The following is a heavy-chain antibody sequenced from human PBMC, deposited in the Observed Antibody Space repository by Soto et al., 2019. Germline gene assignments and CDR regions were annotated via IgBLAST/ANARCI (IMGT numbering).Heavy chain of an antibody. J-gene: IGHJ5*02. CDR2: ISAYNGNT. D-gene: IGHD3-22*01. CDR1: GYTFTSYG. CDR3: ARDPNYYDRSGLGFDP. Sequence: ASVKVSCKASGYTFTSYGISWVRQAPGQGLEWMGWISAYNGNTNYAQKLQGRVTMTTDTSTSTAYMEVRSLRSDDTAVYYCARDPNYYDRSGLGFDPWGQGTLVTVSA. V-gene: IGHV1-18*01.